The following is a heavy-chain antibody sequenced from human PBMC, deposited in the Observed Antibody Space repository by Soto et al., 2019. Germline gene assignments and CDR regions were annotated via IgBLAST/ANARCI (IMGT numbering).Heavy chain of an antibody. CDR1: GYTFRNYL. CDR3: AASIFYYGMDV. J-gene: IGHJ6*02. CDR2: IYPGDSDT. Sequence: PGESLKLSYKGSGYTFRNYLMGCVRQMPGKGPEWMGIIYPGDSDTKYNPSFQGQVTISADKSITTTYLQWSSLKASDTAIYYCAASIFYYGMDVWGQGTTVTVSS. V-gene: IGHV5-51*01.